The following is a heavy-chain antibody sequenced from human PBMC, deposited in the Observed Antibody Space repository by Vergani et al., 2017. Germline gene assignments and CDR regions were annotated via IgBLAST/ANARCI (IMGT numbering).Heavy chain of an antibody. CDR2: INPNSGGT. Sequence: QVQLVQSGAEVKKPGASVKVSCKASGYTFTGYYMHWVRQAPGQGLEWMGWINPNSGGTNYAQKFQGRVTMTRDTSISTAYMELGRLRSDDTAVYYCARADLTSRDGYNSVDYWGQGTLVTVSS. CDR3: ARADLTSRDGYNSVDY. J-gene: IGHJ4*02. V-gene: IGHV1-2*02. D-gene: IGHD5-24*01. CDR1: GYTFTGYY.